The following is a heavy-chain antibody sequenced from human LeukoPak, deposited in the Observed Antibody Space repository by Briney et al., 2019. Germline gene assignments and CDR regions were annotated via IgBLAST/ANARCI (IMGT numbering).Heavy chain of an antibody. Sequence: GGALRLSCAASGFTLSSYWTSCVPEAPGKGLGCVANIKQEGSGKYYVDSVTGRFTSSRDNAKNSLYLQLNSLRAEDTAVYYCASLSIGWLSDAFDIWGQGTMVTVSS. CDR2: IKQEGSGK. J-gene: IGHJ3*02. D-gene: IGHD6-19*01. CDR3: ASLSIGWLSDAFDI. V-gene: IGHV3-7*03. CDR1: GFTLSSYW.